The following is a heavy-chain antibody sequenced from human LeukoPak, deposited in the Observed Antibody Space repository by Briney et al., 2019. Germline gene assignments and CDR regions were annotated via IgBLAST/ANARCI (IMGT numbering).Heavy chain of an antibody. J-gene: IGHJ6*02. CDR2: ISYDGSNK. D-gene: IGHD3-16*02. CDR1: GFTFSSYG. V-gene: IGHV3-30*03. CDR3: XXXXXXXSFYYYYGMDV. Sequence: GRSLRLSCAASGFTFSSYGMHWVRQAPGKGLEWVAVISYDGSNKYYADSVKGRFTISRDNSKNTLYLQMNSLRAEDTAVYYCXXXXXXXSFYYYYGMDVWGQGTTVTVSS.